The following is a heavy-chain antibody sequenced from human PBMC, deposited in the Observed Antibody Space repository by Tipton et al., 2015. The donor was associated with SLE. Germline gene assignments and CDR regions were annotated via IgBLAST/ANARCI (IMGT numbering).Heavy chain of an antibody. CDR1: GGSISTYY. Sequence: TLSLTCTVSGGSISTYYWSWIRQPPGKGLEWIGRFSYSGSTDYNPSLKSRVTISIDMPKNQFSLKLSSVTAADTAVYYCARDLGNWSYFDYWGQGTLVTVSS. CDR2: FSYSGST. J-gene: IGHJ4*02. D-gene: IGHD1-1*01. V-gene: IGHV4-59*01. CDR3: ARDLGNWSYFDY.